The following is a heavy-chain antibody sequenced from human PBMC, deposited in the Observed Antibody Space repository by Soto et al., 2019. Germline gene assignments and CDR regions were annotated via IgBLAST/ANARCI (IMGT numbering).Heavy chain of an antibody. V-gene: IGHV3-23*01. CDR1: GFTFSSFG. D-gene: IGHD1-1*01. CDR3: AKAARTTTLYNFDF. CDR2: ISDSGGTT. Sequence: GSLRLSCAASGFTFSSFGMNWVRQAPGKGLEWVAVISDSGGTTYHADSVKGRFTISRDNSKSTLFLQMNSLRAEDAAVYYCAKAARTTTLYNFDFWGQGTLVTVSS. J-gene: IGHJ4*02.